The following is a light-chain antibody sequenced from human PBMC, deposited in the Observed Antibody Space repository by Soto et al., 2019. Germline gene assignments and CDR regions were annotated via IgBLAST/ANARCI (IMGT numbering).Light chain of an antibody. CDR1: QSVSSSY. Sequence: EIVLTQSPGILSLSPGERATLSCRASQSVSSSYLAWYQQKPGQAPRLLIYGASSRATGIPDRFSGSGSGTDFTLTVSRLEPEDFAVYYCQQYHWAPDTFGQGTRLEIK. J-gene: IGKJ5*01. CDR3: QQYHWAPDT. CDR2: GAS. V-gene: IGKV3-20*01.